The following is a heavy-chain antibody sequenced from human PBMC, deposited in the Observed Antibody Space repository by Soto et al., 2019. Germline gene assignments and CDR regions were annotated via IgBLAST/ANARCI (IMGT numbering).Heavy chain of an antibody. D-gene: IGHD6-6*01. CDR2: INHSGST. CDR1: GGSFSGYY. J-gene: IGHJ1*01. CDR3: ARGGIAARLQH. V-gene: IGHV4-34*01. Sequence: SETLSITCAVYGGSFSGYYWSWIRQPPGRGLEWIGEINHSGSTYYNPSLTSRVTISVDTSTNHFSLKLTSVTAADAAVYYCARGGIAARLQHWGQGTLVTVSS.